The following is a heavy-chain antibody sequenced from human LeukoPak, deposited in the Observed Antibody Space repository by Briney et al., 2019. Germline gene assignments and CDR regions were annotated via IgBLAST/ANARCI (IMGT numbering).Heavy chain of an antibody. CDR3: ARLLGSYGSGYFDY. J-gene: IGHJ4*02. D-gene: IGHD3-10*01. Sequence: KASETLSLTCTVSGGSISSSSYYWGWIRQPPGKGLEWIGRIYYSGSTSYNPSLKSRVTISVDTSKNQFSLQLSSVTAADTAVYYCARLLGSYGSGYFDYWGQGTLVTVSS. V-gene: IGHV4-39*01. CDR2: IYYSGST. CDR1: GGSISSSSYY.